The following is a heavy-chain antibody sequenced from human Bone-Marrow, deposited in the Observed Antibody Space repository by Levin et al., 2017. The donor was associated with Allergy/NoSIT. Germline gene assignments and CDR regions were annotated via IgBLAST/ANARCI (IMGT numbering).Heavy chain of an antibody. CDR1: GFKVYMDY. CDR2: LYRDGSA. D-gene: IGHD3-10*01. V-gene: IGHV3-66*02. Sequence: GGSLRLSCAASGFKVYMDYMSWVRQAPGKGLEWVSVLYRDGSAFYADSVKGRFAISRDNSKNMVFLQMNSLRPEDTAVYYCAREHYYGSGFFAYDMWGQGTTVTVSS. J-gene: IGHJ3*02. CDR3: AREHYYGSGFFAYDM.